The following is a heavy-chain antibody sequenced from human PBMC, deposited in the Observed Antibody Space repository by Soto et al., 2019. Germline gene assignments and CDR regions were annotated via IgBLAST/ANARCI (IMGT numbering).Heavy chain of an antibody. CDR3: GRGLDGRWLVIES. CDR2: IYYTGTT. V-gene: IGHV4-39*01. J-gene: IGHJ4*02. CDR1: GDSISSSSSY. D-gene: IGHD6-6*01. Sequence: SETLSLTCTVSGDSISSSSSYWGWIRQPPGKGLEWIGSIYYTGTTYYNPSLKSRVTITVDTSKKQFSLKLTSVTAADTAVYYCGRGLDGRWLVIESWGQGTLVTVSS.